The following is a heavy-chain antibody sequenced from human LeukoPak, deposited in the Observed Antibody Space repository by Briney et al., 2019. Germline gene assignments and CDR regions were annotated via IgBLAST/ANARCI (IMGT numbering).Heavy chain of an antibody. Sequence: PSETLSLTCTVSGGSISSYYWSWIRQPPGKGLEWIGYIYYSGSTNYNPSLKSRVTISVDTSKNQFSLKLSSVTAADTAVYCCARTPNPFLLYQRGPGTLVTVSS. D-gene: IGHD2-2*01. V-gene: IGHV4-59*01. CDR1: GGSISSYY. J-gene: IGHJ4*02. CDR3: ARTPNPFLLYQ. CDR2: IYYSGST.